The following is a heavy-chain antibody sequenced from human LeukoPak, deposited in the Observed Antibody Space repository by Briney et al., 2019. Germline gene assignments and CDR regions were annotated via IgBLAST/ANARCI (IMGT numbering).Heavy chain of an antibody. D-gene: IGHD4-17*01. CDR3: ARRKAAVTTSAAFDI. J-gene: IGHJ3*02. Sequence: SGTLSLTCAVSGGSISSSNWWSWVRQPPGKGLEWIGEIYHSGSTNYNPSLKSRVTISVDTSKNQFSLKLSSVTAADTAVYYCARRKAAVTTSAAFDIWGQGTMVTVSS. V-gene: IGHV4-4*02. CDR1: GGSISSSNW. CDR2: IYHSGST.